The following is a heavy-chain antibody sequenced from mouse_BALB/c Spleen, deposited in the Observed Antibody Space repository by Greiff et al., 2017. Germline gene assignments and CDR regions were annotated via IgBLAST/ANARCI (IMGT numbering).Heavy chain of an antibody. V-gene: IGHV1-4*01. Sequence: QVQLQQSGAELARPGASVKMSCKASGYTFTSYTMHWVKQRPGQGLEWIGYINPSSGYTNYNQKFKDKATLTADKSSSTAYMQLSSLTSEDSAVYYCARREGHYYGLYAMDYWGQGTSVTVSS. CDR1: GYTFTSYT. CDR3: ARREGHYYGLYAMDY. D-gene: IGHD1-2*01. CDR2: INPSSGYT. J-gene: IGHJ4*01.